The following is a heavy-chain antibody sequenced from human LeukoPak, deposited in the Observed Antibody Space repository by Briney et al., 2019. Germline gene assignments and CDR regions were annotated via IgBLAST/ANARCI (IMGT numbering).Heavy chain of an antibody. CDR1: GGTFSSYA. CDR3: AREAEYYDFWSGYYQLGY. CDR2: IIPIFGTA. V-gene: IGHV1-69*13. Sequence: GASVKVSCKASGGTFSSYAISWVRQAPGQGLEWMGGIIPIFGTANYAQKFQGRVTITADESTSTAYMELSSLRSEDTAVYYCAREAEYYDFWSGYYQLGYWGQGTLVTVSS. J-gene: IGHJ4*02. D-gene: IGHD3-3*01.